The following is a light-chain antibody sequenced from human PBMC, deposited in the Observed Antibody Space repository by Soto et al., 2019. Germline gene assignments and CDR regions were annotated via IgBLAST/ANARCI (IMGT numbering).Light chain of an antibody. Sequence: DIQMTQSPSSLSASVGDRVTITCQASQDISNHLNWYQQKPGEAPMLLIFDASNLETGVPSRFSGSGSGTHFTFTINSLQPEDVATYFCQQFDDLPPFTFCPGTKVDVK. CDR1: QDISNH. CDR3: QQFDDLPPFT. J-gene: IGKJ3*01. V-gene: IGKV1-33*01. CDR2: DAS.